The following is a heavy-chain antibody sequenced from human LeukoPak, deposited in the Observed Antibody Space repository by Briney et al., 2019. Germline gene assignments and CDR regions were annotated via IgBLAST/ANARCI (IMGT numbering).Heavy chain of an antibody. Sequence: ASVKVSCKASGYTFTSYDINWVRPATGQGLEWMGWMNPNSGNTSYAQKFQGRVTITRDTSISTAYMELSNLRSEDTAVYYCARRSDYYDSSAYVYWGQGTLVTVSS. CDR3: ARRSDYYDSSAYVY. V-gene: IGHV1-8*01. J-gene: IGHJ4*02. CDR2: MNPNSGNT. CDR1: GYTFTSYD. D-gene: IGHD3-22*01.